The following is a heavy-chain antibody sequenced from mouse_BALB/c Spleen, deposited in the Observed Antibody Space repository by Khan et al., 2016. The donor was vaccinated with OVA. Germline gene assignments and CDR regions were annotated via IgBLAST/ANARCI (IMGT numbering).Heavy chain of an antibody. CDR1: GFTFSTYG. Sequence: EVQLVESGGDLVKPGGSLKLSCAASGFTFSTYGMSWVRQTPDKRLEWVATVSTGGGYTYYPDSVKGRFTISRANAKNTLYLQMSSLKSEDTAMVYCTRHAYYYDNEGFAYWGQGTLVTVSA. D-gene: IGHD1-1*01. CDR3: TRHAYYYDNEGFAY. J-gene: IGHJ3*01. CDR2: VSTGGGYT. V-gene: IGHV5-6*01.